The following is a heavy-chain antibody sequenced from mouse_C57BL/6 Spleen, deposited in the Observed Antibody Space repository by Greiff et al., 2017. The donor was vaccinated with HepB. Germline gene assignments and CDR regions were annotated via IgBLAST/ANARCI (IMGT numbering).Heavy chain of an antibody. J-gene: IGHJ1*03. CDR3: AYYYGSSSYWYFDV. V-gene: IGHV1-72*01. CDR2: IDPNSGGT. Sequence: QVQLQQPGAELVKPGASVKLSCKASGYSFTSYWMHWVKQRPGRGLEWIGRIDPNSGGTKYNEKFKSKATLTVDKPSSTAYMQLSSLTSEDSAVYYCAYYYGSSSYWYFDVWGTGTTVTVSS. CDR1: GYSFTSYW. D-gene: IGHD1-1*01.